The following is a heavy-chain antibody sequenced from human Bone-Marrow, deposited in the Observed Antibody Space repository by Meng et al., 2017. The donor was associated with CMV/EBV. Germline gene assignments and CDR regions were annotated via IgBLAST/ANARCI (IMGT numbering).Heavy chain of an antibody. CDR3: ARDLNGDYVLVRAFDI. CDR1: GFTFSSYG. CDR2: IRYDGSNK. J-gene: IGHJ3*02. Sequence: GESLKISCAASGFTFSSYGMHWVRQAPGKGLEWVAFIRYDGSNKYYADSVKGRFTISRDKSKNTLYLQMNSLRSEDTAVYYCARDLNGDYVLVRAFDIWGQGTMVTVSS. V-gene: IGHV3-30*02. D-gene: IGHD4-17*01.